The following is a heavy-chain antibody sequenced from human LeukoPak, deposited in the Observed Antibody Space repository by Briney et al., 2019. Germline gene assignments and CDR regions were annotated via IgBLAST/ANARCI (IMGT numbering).Heavy chain of an antibody. CDR3: ASSSIAASRLLGGNFDY. CDR1: GGTFSSYA. D-gene: IGHD2-15*01. V-gene: IGHV1-69*05. CDR2: IIPIFGTA. Sequence: SVKVSCKASGGTFSSYAVSWVRQAPGQGLEWMGRIIPIFGTANYAQKFQGRVTITTDESTSTAYMELSSLRSEDTAVYYCASSSIAASRLLGGNFDYWCQGTLVTVSS. J-gene: IGHJ4*02.